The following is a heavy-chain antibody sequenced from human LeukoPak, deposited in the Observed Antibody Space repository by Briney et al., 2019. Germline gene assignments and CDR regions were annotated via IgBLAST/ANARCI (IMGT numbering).Heavy chain of an antibody. CDR3: ARQGYSSQRPAFDY. Sequence: SETLSLTCAVYGGSFSGYYWSWIRQPPGKGLEWIGEINHSGSTNYNPSLKSRVTISVDTSKNQFSLKVSSVTAADTAVYYCARQGYSSQRPAFDYWGQGTLVTVSS. CDR1: GGSFSGYY. CDR2: INHSGST. D-gene: IGHD6-13*01. V-gene: IGHV4-34*01. J-gene: IGHJ4*02.